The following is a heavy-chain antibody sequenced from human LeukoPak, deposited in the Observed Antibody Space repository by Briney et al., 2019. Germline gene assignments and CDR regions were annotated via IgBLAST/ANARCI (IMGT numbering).Heavy chain of an antibody. D-gene: IGHD3-10*01. J-gene: IGHJ4*02. Sequence: GGSLRLSCAASGFTFSSYAMSWVRQAPGKGLEWVSVIYSGGSTYYADSVKGRFTISRDNSKNTLYLQVNSLRADDTAVYYCAREVGQFDSWGQGTLVTVSS. CDR1: GFTFSSYA. CDR3: AREVGQFDS. CDR2: IYSGGST. V-gene: IGHV3-23*03.